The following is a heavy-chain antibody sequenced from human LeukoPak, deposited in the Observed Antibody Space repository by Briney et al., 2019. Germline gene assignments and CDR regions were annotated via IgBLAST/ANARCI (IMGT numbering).Heavy chain of an antibody. CDR1: GYTFTSYD. J-gene: IGHJ6*02. D-gene: IGHD4-17*01. CDR2: MNPNSGST. V-gene: IGHV1-8*01. CDR3: AREKSYGDYGPDYYYGMDV. Sequence: ASVKVSCKASGYTFTSYDINWVRQATGQGLEWMGWMNPNSGSTGYAQKFQGRVTMTRNTSISTAYMELSSLRSEDTAVYYCAREKSYGDYGPDYYYGMDVWGQGTTVTVSS.